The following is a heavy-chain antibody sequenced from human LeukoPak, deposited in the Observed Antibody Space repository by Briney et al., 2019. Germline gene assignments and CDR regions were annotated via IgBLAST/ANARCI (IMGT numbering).Heavy chain of an antibody. D-gene: IGHD3-10*01. J-gene: IGHJ4*02. CDR1: SGSISSSNYY. Sequence: SETLSLTCTVSSGSISSSNYYWGWIRQPPGKGLQWIGNVYYGGSTYYNPSLKSRVTISVDTSKNQFSLNLTSVTAADTAVYFCARFGRSRDYFDYWGQGTLVTVSP. V-gene: IGHV4-39*01. CDR3: ARFGRSRDYFDY. CDR2: VYYGGST.